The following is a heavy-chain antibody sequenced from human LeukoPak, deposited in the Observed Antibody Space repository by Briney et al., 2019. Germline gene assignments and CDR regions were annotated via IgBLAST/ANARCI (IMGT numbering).Heavy chain of an antibody. D-gene: IGHD5-24*01. CDR2: INPNSGGT. J-gene: IGHJ3*02. CDR1: GYTFTGYY. V-gene: IGHV1-2*04. CDR3: ARDRPIRDGYNFWMSGEDAFDI. Sequence: ASVKVSCKASGYTFTGYYMHWVRQAPGQGLEWMGWINPNSGGTNYAQKFQGWVTMTRDTSISTAYMELSRLRSDDTAVYYCARDRPIRDGYNFWMSGEDAFDIWGQGTMVTVSS.